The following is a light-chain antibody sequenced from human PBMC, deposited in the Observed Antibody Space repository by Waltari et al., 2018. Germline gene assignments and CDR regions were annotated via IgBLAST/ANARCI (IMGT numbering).Light chain of an antibody. CDR2: EVN. CDR1: NTAIGSYNL. CDR3: CSYAGTPRVV. Sequence: QSALTQPASVSGSPGQSITISCTGTNTAIGSYNLVSWYQQHPGKAPKVIIFEVNKRPSGVSNRFSGSKSGNTASLTVSGLHPEDEADYYCCSYAGTPRVVFGGGTKLTVL. J-gene: IGLJ2*01. V-gene: IGLV2-23*02.